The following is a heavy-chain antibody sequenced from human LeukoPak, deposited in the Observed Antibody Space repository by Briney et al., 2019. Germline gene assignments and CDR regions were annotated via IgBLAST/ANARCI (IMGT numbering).Heavy chain of an antibody. CDR3: ARHQRDCSSTSCYSNWFDP. CDR2: IYYSGST. D-gene: IGHD2-2*01. CDR1: GGSISSSSYY. J-gene: IGHJ5*02. Sequence: NPSETLSLTCTVPGGSISSSSYYWGWIRQPPGKGLEWIGSIYYSGSTYYNPSLKSRVTISVDTSKNQFSLKLSSVTAADTAVYYCARHQRDCSSTSCYSNWFDPWGQGTLVTVSS. V-gene: IGHV4-39*01.